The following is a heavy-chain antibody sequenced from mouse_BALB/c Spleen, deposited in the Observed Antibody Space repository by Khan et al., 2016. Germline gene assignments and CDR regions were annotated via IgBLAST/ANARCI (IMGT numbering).Heavy chain of an antibody. CDR3: ARYRGLGRWDYFDY. J-gene: IGHJ2*01. V-gene: IGHV3-8*02. Sequence: EVQLQESGPSLVKPSQTLSLTCSVTGDSITSGYWNWIRKFPGNKLEYMGYISYSGSTYYNPSLKSRISITRDTSKNQYYLQLNSVTTEDTATYYCARYRGLGRWDYFDYWCQGTTLTVSS. CDR1: GDSITSGY. D-gene: IGHD4-1*01. CDR2: ISYSGST.